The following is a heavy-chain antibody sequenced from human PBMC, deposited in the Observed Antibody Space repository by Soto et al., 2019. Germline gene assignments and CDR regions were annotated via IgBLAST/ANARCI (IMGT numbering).Heavy chain of an antibody. CDR3: ARVLPGQVRGVITASNNYYYYYMDV. CDR1: GFTFSSYS. V-gene: IGHV3-48*01. D-gene: IGHD3-10*01. J-gene: IGHJ6*03. CDR2: ISSSSSTI. Sequence: GGSLRLSCAASGFTFSSYSMNWVRQAPGKGLEWVSYISSSSSTIYYADSVKGRFTISRDNAKNSLYLQMNSLRAEDTAVYYCARVLPGQVRGVITASNNYYYYYMDVWGKGTTVTVSS.